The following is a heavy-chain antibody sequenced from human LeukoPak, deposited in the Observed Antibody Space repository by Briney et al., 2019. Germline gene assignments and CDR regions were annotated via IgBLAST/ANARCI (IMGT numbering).Heavy chain of an antibody. CDR3: ARFKRAGGWSYFDY. Sequence: SETLSLTCTVSGGSISTYYWSWIRKPPGKGLEWIGHIYNSGSTNYCPSLKSRVTISVDTSKNQFSLKLSSVTAADTAVYYCARFKRAGGWSYFDYWGQGTLVTVSS. J-gene: IGHJ4*02. CDR1: GGSISTYY. V-gene: IGHV4-59*01. D-gene: IGHD6-19*01. CDR2: IYNSGST.